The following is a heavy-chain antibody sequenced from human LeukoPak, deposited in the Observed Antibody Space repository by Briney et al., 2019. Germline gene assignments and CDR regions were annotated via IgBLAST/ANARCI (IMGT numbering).Heavy chain of an antibody. J-gene: IGHJ4*02. CDR1: GYTFTGYS. Sequence: GASVKVSCKASGYTFTGYSMHWVRQAPGQGLEWMGWISPSSGATNYAQNFQGRVTMTRDTSISTAYMELSRLRSDDTAVYYCATSRVRLYYFDLWGQGTLVTVSS. V-gene: IGHV1-2*02. D-gene: IGHD5/OR15-5a*01. CDR3: ATSRVRLYYFDL. CDR2: ISPSSGAT.